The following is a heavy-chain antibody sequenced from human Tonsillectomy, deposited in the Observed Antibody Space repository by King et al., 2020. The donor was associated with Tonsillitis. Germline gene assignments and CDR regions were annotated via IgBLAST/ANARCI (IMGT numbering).Heavy chain of an antibody. CDR2: LSVSVITT. Sequence: AASGFTFSRYAMSWVRQAPVKWLEWVSALSVSVITTYYADSVKGRFTISRDNSKNTLYLQMNSLRAEDTAVYYCAKDVDVVLTPLVPYWGQGTLV. CDR3: AKDVDVVLTPLVPY. D-gene: IGHD2-21*02. J-gene: IGHJ4*02. V-gene: IGHV3-23*01. CDR1: GFTFSRYA.